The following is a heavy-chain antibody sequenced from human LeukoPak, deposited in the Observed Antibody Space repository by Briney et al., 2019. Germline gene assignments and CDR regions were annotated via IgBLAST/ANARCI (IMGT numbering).Heavy chain of an antibody. CDR3: ARDRVWGIVGANFDY. Sequence: GGSLRLSCAASGFTFSSYAMSWVRQAPGKGLEWVSSISSSSSYIYYADSVKGRFTVSRDNAKNSLYLQMNSLRAEDTAVYYCARDRVWGIVGANFDYWGQGTLVTVSS. J-gene: IGHJ4*02. CDR2: ISSSSSYI. D-gene: IGHD1-26*01. V-gene: IGHV3-21*01. CDR1: GFTFSSYA.